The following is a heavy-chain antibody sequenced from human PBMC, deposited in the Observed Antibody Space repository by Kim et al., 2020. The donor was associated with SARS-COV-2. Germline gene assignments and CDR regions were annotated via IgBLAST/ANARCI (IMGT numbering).Heavy chain of an antibody. D-gene: IGHD6-19*01. V-gene: IGHV1-69*13. CDR3: ASRRVAGTGRDY. J-gene: IGHJ4*02. CDR1: GGTFSSYA. CDR2: IIPIFGTA. Sequence: SVKVSCKASGGTFSSYAISWVRQAPGQGLEWMGGIIPIFGTANYAQKFQGRVTITADESTSTAYMELSSLRSEDTAVYYCASRRVAGTGRDYWGQGTLVTASS.